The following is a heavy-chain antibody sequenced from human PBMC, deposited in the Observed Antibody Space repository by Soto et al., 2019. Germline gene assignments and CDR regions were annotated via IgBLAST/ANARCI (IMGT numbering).Heavy chain of an antibody. V-gene: IGHV1-8*01. Sequence: QVQLGQSGAEVKKPGASVKVSCKASGYTFTSYDINWVRQGPVQGLEWMRWMNPISGNTGYAHKFQGRVTITSNTSRSTAYIERSSLRSEVTVVLYCAREKSSSAFDYWGQGTLVTVSS. D-gene: IGHD6-6*01. CDR3: AREKSSSAFDY. CDR1: GYTFTSYD. CDR2: MNPISGNT. J-gene: IGHJ4*02.